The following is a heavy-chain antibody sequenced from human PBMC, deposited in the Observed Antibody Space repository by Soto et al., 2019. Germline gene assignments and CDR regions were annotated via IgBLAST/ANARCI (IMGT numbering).Heavy chain of an antibody. CDR2: TWYEGSNK. V-gene: IGHV3-33*01. CDR1: GFTFSNYG. CDR3: ARDLADYGDYVQYYFDY. D-gene: IGHD4-17*01. J-gene: IGHJ4*02. Sequence: QVQLVESGGDVVQPGRSLRLSCAASGFTFSNYGMHWVRQAPGKGLEWVAVTWYEGSNKYYADSVKGRFTISRDNSKNTLYLQMNSLSAEDTAVYYCARDLADYGDYVQYYFDYGGQGTLVTVSS.